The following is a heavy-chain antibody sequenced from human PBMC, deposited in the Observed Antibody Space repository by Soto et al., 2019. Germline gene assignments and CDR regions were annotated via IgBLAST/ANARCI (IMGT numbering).Heavy chain of an antibody. CDR1: GDSISTVDYF. J-gene: IGHJ5*01. D-gene: IGHD1-20*01. Sequence: SSETLSLTCSVSGDSISTVDYFWAWIRQPPGQTLEYIGYIYKSATTYYNPSFESRVAISLDTSNSHFSLTVTSVTAGDTAVYFCARARFCITDSCFPNWFDSWGRVSLVTV. V-gene: IGHV4-30-4*01. CDR3: ARARFCITDSCFPNWFDS. CDR2: IYKSATT.